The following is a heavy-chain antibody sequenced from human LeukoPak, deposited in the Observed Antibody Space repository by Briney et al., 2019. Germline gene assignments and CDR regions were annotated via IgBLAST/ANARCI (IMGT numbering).Heavy chain of an antibody. J-gene: IGHJ4*02. CDR1: GFTFSSYS. CDR3: ASPGAPTGFDY. Sequence: GGSLRLSCAASGFTFSSYSMNWVRQAPGKGLEWVSSISSSRSYIYYADSVKGRFTISRDNAKNSLYLQMNSLRAEDTAVYYCASPGAPTGFDYWGQGTLVTVSS. D-gene: IGHD1-14*01. V-gene: IGHV3-21*01. CDR2: ISSSRSYI.